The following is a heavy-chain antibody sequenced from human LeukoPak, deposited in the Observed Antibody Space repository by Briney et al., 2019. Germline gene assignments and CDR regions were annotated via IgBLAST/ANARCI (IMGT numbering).Heavy chain of an antibody. J-gene: IGHJ6*02. CDR2: ISAYNGNT. CDR1: GYTFTSYG. V-gene: IGHV1-18*01. Sequence: ASVKVSCKASGYTFTSYGISWVRQAPGQGLEWMGWISAYNGNTNYAQKLQGRVTMTTDTSTSTAYMELRSLRSDDTAVYYCARSFVVVVAATPAASFYYYGMDVWGQGTTVTVSS. CDR3: ARSFVVVVAATPAASFYYYGMDV. D-gene: IGHD2-15*01.